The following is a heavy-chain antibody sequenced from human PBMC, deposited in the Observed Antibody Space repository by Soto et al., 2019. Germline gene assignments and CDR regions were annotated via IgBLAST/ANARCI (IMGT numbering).Heavy chain of an antibody. Sequence: PSETLSLTCTVSGGSISSGGYYWSWIGQHPGKGLEWIGYIYYSGSTYYNPSLKSRVTISVDTSKNQFSLKLSSVTAADTAVYYCARKGIAAAVGNWFDPWGQGTLVTVSS. V-gene: IGHV4-31*03. CDR1: GGSISSGGYY. CDR3: ARKGIAAAVGNWFDP. J-gene: IGHJ5*02. CDR2: IYYSGST. D-gene: IGHD6-13*01.